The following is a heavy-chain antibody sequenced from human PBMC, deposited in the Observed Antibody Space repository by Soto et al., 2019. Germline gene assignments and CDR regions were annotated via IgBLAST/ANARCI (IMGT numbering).Heavy chain of an antibody. D-gene: IGHD1-26*01. Sequence: SGPTLVNPTQTLTLTCTFSGFPLSTRGVGVGWIRQPPGKALEWLALIYWDDDKRYSPSLKSRLTITKDTSKNQVVLTMTNMDPVDTATYYCARIQQGSFEYYYGMDVWGQGTTVTVSS. J-gene: IGHJ6*02. CDR3: ARIQQGSFEYYYGMDV. CDR1: GFPLSTRGVG. V-gene: IGHV2-5*02. CDR2: IYWDDDK.